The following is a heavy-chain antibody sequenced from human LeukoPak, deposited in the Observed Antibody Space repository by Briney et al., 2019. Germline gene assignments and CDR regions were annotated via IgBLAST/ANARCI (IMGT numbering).Heavy chain of an antibody. CDR3: ARLRRYSSGWDYYYYMDV. D-gene: IGHD6-19*01. CDR2: T. V-gene: IGHV4-30-4*07. J-gene: IGHJ6*03. CDR1: GGSISSGGYS. Sequence: PSQTLSLTCAVSGGSISSGGYSWSWIRQPPGKGLEWIGSTYYNPSLKSRVTISVDTSKNQFSLKLSSVTAADTAVYYCARLRRYSSGWDYYYYMDVWGKGTTVTVSS.